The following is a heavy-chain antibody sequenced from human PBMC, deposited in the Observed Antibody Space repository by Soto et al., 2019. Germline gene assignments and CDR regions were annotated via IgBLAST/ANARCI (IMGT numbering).Heavy chain of an antibody. D-gene: IGHD5-12*01. CDR3: ARDQGDGYNYLDY. J-gene: IGHJ4*02. Sequence: EVQLVESGGGLVKPGGSLRLSCAASGFTFSSYSMNWVRQAPGKGLEWVSSISSSSSYIYYADSVKGRFTISRDNAKNSLYLQMNSLRAEDTAVYYCARDQGDGYNYLDYWVQGTLVTVSS. V-gene: IGHV3-21*01. CDR1: GFTFSSYS. CDR2: ISSSSSYI.